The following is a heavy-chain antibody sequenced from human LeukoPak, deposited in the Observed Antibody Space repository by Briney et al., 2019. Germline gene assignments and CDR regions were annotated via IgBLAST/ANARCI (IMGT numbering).Heavy chain of an antibody. CDR1: GFTFSSYC. J-gene: IGHJ3*02. CDR2: INSDGGRT. Sequence: GGSLRLSCAASGFTFSSYCMHWVRQAPGRGLEWVSSINSDGGRTYYADSVKGRFTISRDNAKNTLYLQMNSLRAEDTAIYYCAKSTAMNDGGDVFHTLGQGTTVTVS. D-gene: IGHD1-1*01. CDR3: AKSTAMNDGGDVFHT. V-gene: IGHV3-74*01.